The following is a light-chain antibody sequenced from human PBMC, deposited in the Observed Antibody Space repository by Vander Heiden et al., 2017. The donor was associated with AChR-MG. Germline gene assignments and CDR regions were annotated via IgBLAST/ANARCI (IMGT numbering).Light chain of an antibody. V-gene: IGLV1-40*01. CDR3: QSYDNSLSAYV. CDR2: SNT. CDR1: SSNIGTGYD. Sequence: QSVLTQPPSVSGTPGQRVTISCTGGSSNIGTGYDVHWCQHFPGPAPKLLSYSNTNRPSGVPDRFSGSKSGTSASLAISGLQAEDEAEYYCQSYDNSLSAYVFGPGTKVTVL. J-gene: IGLJ1*01.